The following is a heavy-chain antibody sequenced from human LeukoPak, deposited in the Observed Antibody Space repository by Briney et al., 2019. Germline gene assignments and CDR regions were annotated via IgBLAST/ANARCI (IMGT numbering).Heavy chain of an antibody. CDR3: ARDPYCSGGSCYAGGNY. V-gene: IGHV4-38-2*02. Sequence: SETLSLTCTVSSYSISSDYYWGWIRQPPGKGLEWIGSIYHSGSTYYNPSLKSRVTISVDTSKNQFSLKLSSVTAADTAVYYCARDPYCSGGSCYAGGNYWGQGTLVTVSS. CDR1: SYSISSDYY. D-gene: IGHD2-15*01. CDR2: IYHSGST. J-gene: IGHJ4*02.